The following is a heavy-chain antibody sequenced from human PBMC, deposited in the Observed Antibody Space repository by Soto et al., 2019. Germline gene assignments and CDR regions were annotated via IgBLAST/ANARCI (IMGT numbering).Heavy chain of an antibody. V-gene: IGHV6-1*01. J-gene: IGHJ6*02. Sequence: PSHTLSLPFAISGYSVSSNSAAWNWIRQSPSRGLEWLGRTYYRSKWYNDYAVSVKSRITINPDTSKNQFSLQLDSVTPEDTAVYYCAREASSSVYYYGMDVWGQGTTVTVSS. CDR2: TYYRSKWYN. CDR1: GYSVSSNSAA. CDR3: AREASSSVYYYGMDV. D-gene: IGHD6-6*01.